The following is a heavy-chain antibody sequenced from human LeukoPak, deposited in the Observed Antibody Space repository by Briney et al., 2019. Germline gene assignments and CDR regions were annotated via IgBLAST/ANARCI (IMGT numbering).Heavy chain of an antibody. V-gene: IGHV4-59*01. D-gene: IGHD4/OR15-4a*01. CDR2: IYYSGST. CDR3: ARAPGNDYYPYYYMDV. CDR1: GGSISSYY. Sequence: SSETLSLTCTVSGGSISSYYWSWIRQPPGKGLEWIGYIYYSGSTNYNPSPKSRVTISVDTSKNQFSLKVNSVTAADTAVYYCARAPGNDYYPYYYMDVWGKGTTVTVSS. J-gene: IGHJ6*03.